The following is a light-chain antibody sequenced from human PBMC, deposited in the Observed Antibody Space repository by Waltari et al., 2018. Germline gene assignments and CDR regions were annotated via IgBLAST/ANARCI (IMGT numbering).Light chain of an antibody. CDR2: ASS. J-gene: IGKJ2*01. CDR1: QGIGSY. CDR3: QQYYSFPYT. Sequence: AIWMTQSPSLLSASTGDRVTISCRMSQGIGSYLAWYQQKPGKAPELLIYASSTLQSGVPSSFSGSGSGTDFTLTISCLQSEDFATYYCQQYYSFPYTFGQGTKLEIK. V-gene: IGKV1D-8*02.